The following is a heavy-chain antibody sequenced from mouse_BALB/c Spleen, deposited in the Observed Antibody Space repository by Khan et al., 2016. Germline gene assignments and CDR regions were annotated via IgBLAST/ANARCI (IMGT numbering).Heavy chain of an antibody. D-gene: IGHD4-1*01. CDR3: VRELGFAY. Sequence: EVQLVETGGGLVQPKGSLKLSCAASGFTFNTNAMNWVRQAPGKGFEWVARIRSKSNNYATYYVVSVKDRSTISRDDSQSMLSQQMNNLKTEDTDMYYCVRELGFAYWGQGTLVTVSA. V-gene: IGHV10S3*01. CDR2: IRSKSNNYAT. J-gene: IGHJ3*01. CDR1: GFTFNTNA.